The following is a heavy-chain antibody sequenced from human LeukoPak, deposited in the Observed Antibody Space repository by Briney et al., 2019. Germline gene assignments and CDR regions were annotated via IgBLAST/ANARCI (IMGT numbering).Heavy chain of an antibody. CDR2: IYHSGST. D-gene: IGHD6-19*01. CDR1: GGSFSANY. CDR3: ARRKGYSSVDY. J-gene: IGHJ4*02. V-gene: IGHV4-34*01. Sequence: SETLSLTCAVYGGSFSANYWSWIRQPPGKGLEWIGEIYHSGSTNYNPSLKSRVTISVDTSKNQFSLKLSSVTAADTAVYYCARRKGYSSVDYWGQGTLVTVSS.